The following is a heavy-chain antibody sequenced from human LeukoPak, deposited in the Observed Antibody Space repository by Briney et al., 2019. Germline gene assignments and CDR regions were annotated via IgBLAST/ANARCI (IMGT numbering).Heavy chain of an antibody. CDR2: IHHDGRI. Sequence: SETLSLTCDVSGGSIDSTNWWNWVRQPPRKGLEWIGEIHHDGRINYNPSLKSRVTLSVDKSKNQFSLRLNSVTAADTAMYYCARSHDHLWGNYPDYWGQGTLVTVSS. CDR1: GGSIDSTNW. J-gene: IGHJ4*02. CDR3: ARSHDHLWGNYPDY. V-gene: IGHV4/OR15-8*01. D-gene: IGHD3-16*02.